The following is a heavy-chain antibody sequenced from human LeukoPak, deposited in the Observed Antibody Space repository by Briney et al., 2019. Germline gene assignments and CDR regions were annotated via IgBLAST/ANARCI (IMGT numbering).Heavy chain of an antibody. Sequence: GGSLRLSCAASGFTFSDYYMSWFRQAPGKGLEWVSYIGSGGGLIYYADSVKGRFTISRDNAKNSLYLQMNSLRAGDTALYYCARALRDRSWYYEYWGQGTLATVSS. V-gene: IGHV3-11*01. D-gene: IGHD6-13*01. CDR1: GFTFSDYY. J-gene: IGHJ4*02. CDR2: IGSGGGLI. CDR3: ARALRDRSWYYEY.